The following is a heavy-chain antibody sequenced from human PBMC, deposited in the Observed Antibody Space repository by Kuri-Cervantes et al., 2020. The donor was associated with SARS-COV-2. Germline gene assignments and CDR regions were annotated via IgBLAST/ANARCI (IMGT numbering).Heavy chain of an antibody. CDR1: GGSISSGGYY. CDR3: ARHSGSTPLDFDY. J-gene: IGHJ4*02. Sequence: SETLSLTCTVSGGSISSGGYYWSWIRQPPGKGLEWIGYIYYSGSTNYNPSLKSRVTISVDTSKNQFSLKLSSVTAADTAVYYWARHSGSTPLDFDYWGQGTLVTVSS. CDR2: IYYSGST. V-gene: IGHV4-61*08. D-gene: IGHD1-26*01.